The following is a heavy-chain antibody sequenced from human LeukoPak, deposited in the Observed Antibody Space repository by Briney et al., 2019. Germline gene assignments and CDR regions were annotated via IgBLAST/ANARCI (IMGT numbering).Heavy chain of an antibody. CDR2: INPRDGST. D-gene: IGHD6-13*01. Sequence: ASVKVSCKASGYIFIDYYMHWVRQAPGQGLYWMGIINPRDGSTRYAQKFQGRVTMTRDTSSSTLYMEVSSLRSEDTAVYYCARGSWPYFFDYWGQGTLVTVSS. V-gene: IGHV1-46*01. CDR1: GYIFIDYY. J-gene: IGHJ4*02. CDR3: ARGSWPYFFDY.